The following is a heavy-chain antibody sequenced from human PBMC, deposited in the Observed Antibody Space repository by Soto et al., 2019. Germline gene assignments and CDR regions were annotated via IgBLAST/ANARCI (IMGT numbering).Heavy chain of an antibody. CDR2: INHSGST. CDR3: ARVAIRGSRNPLAF. V-gene: IGHV4-34*01. CDR1: GGSFSGYY. Sequence: SETLSLTCAVYGGSFSGYYWSWIRQPPGKGLEWIGEINHSGSTNYNPSLKSRVTISVDTSKNQFSLKLSSVTAADTAVYYCARVAIRGSRNPLAFWGQGTLVPVTS. D-gene: IGHD3-10*01. J-gene: IGHJ4*02.